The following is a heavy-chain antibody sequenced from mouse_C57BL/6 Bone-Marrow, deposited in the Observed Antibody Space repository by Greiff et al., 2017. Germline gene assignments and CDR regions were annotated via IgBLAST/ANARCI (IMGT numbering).Heavy chain of an antibody. CDR2: ISDGGSYT. Sequence: EVMLVESGGGLVKPGGSLKLSCAASGFTFSSYAMSWVRQTPEKRLEWVATISDGGSYTYYPDNVKGRFTISRDNAKNNLYLQMSHLKSEDTAMYYCARVYGSSWYFDVWGTGTTVTVSS. CDR3: ARVYGSSWYFDV. CDR1: GFTFSSYA. J-gene: IGHJ1*03. V-gene: IGHV5-4*03. D-gene: IGHD1-1*01.